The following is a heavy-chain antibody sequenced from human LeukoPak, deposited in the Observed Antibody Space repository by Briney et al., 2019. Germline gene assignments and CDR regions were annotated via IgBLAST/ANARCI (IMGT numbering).Heavy chain of an antibody. CDR3: ASTTVTTLEAFDI. D-gene: IGHD4-17*01. J-gene: IGHJ3*02. Sequence: SVKVSCKASGGTFSSYAISWVRQAPGQGLEWMGRIIPILGIANYAQKFQGRVTITADKSTSTAYMELSSLRSEDTAVYYCASTTVTTLEAFDIWGQGTMVTVSS. CDR2: IIPILGIA. V-gene: IGHV1-69*04. CDR1: GGTFSSYA.